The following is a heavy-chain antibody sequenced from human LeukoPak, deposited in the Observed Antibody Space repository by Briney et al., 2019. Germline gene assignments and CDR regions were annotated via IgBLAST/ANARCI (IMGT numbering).Heavy chain of an antibody. J-gene: IGHJ4*02. CDR3: ARDQFGGSGSYFLFDY. Sequence: SQTLSLTCTVSGGSISSGGYYLSWIRPPPGEGLEWIGYIYYSGSTYYNPSLKSRVSISVDTSKNQFSLKLSSVTAADTAVYYCARDQFGGSGSYFLFDYWGQGTLVTVSS. D-gene: IGHD3-10*01. CDR2: IYYSGST. CDR1: GGSISSGGYY. V-gene: IGHV4-31*03.